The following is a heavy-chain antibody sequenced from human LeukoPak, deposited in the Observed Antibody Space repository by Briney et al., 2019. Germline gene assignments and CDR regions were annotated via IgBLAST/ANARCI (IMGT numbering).Heavy chain of an antibody. Sequence: PGGSLRLSCAASGFTFSSYGMHWVRQAPGKGLEWVAFIRYDGSNKYYADSVKGRFTISRDNSKNTLYLQMNSLRAEDTAVNYCAKDYIAAAGSREAFDISGQGTMVTVSS. CDR3: AKDYIAAAGSREAFDI. CDR2: IRYDGSNK. V-gene: IGHV3-30*02. CDR1: GFTFSSYG. J-gene: IGHJ3*02. D-gene: IGHD6-13*01.